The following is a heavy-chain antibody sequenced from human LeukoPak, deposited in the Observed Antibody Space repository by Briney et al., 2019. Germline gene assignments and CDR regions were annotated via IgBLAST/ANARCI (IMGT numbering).Heavy chain of an antibody. J-gene: IGHJ4*02. Sequence: GGPLRLSCAASGFTVSSNDMSWVRQAPGKGLEWVSVIYSGGSPYYADSVKGRFTISRDNSKNTLYLQMNSLRAEDTAVYYCARVVDHDYSDYYLDYWGQGTLVTVSS. D-gene: IGHD4-11*01. CDR2: IYSGGSP. CDR1: GFTVSSND. CDR3: ARVVDHDYSDYYLDY. V-gene: IGHV3-53*01.